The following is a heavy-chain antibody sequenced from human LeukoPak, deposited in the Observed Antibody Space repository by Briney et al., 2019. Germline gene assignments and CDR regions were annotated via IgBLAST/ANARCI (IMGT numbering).Heavy chain of an antibody. Sequence: SETLSLTCTVSGGSISSSSYYWGWIRQPPGKGLEWIGSIYYSGSTYYNPSLKSRVTISVDTSKNQFSLKLSSVTAADTAVYYCARATTLRYNWNPKYYFDYWGQGTLVTVSS. CDR3: ARATTLRYNWNPKYYFDY. J-gene: IGHJ4*02. D-gene: IGHD1-20*01. CDR1: GGSISSSSYY. V-gene: IGHV4-39*07. CDR2: IYYSGST.